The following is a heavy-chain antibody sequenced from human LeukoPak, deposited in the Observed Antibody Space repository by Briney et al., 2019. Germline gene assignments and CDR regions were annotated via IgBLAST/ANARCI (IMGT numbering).Heavy chain of an antibody. D-gene: IGHD1-26*01. CDR2: IYYSGST. Sequence: SETLSLTCTVSGDSTSSDRYYGGWVRQPPGKGLEWIGNIYYSGSTYYNPSLKSRVTMSVDTSKNQFFLKLNSVTAADTAVYYCARGRPYSGGYHLDYWGQGALVTVSA. CDR1: GDSTSSDRYY. CDR3: ARGRPYSGGYHLDY. J-gene: IGHJ4*02. V-gene: IGHV4-39*01.